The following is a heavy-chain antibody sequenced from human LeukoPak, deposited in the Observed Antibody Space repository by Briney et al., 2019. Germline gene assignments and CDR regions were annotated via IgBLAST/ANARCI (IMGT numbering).Heavy chain of an antibody. CDR2: IHYSGNT. Sequence: SETLSLTCTVSGDSISNGGYHWTWIRQHPGKGPEWIGYIHYSGNTDSAPSLRSRLTISIDTSKNQFSLRLDSVTVADTAVYYCARDFTKTASPDAFDVWGHGTLVAVSS. V-gene: IGHV4-31*03. CDR3: ARDFTKTASPDAFDV. CDR1: GDSISNGGYH. J-gene: IGHJ3*01. D-gene: IGHD2-21*02.